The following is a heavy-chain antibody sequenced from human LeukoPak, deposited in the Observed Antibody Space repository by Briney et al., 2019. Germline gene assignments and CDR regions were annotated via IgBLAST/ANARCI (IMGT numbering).Heavy chain of an antibody. CDR1: GFTFISYW. V-gene: IGHV3-7*01. CDR3: ARDSLSSGNTRRNWFDP. Sequence: GGSLRLSCAASGFTFISYWMSWFRQAPGKGLEWVANIKQDGSEKYFVDSVKGRFTISRDNAKNSLYLQMNSLRAEDTAVYYCARDSLSSGNTRRNWFDPWGQGTLVTVSS. D-gene: IGHD6-19*01. CDR2: IKQDGSEK. J-gene: IGHJ5*02.